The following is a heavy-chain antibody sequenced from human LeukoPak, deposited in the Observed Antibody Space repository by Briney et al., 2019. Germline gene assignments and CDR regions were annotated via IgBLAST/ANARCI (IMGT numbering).Heavy chain of an antibody. CDR2: INHSGST. CDR3: ASTARYSSSWPYYYYYYMDV. D-gene: IGHD6-13*01. V-gene: IGHV4-34*01. Sequence: PSETLSLTCTVSGGSISSYYWSWIRQPPGKGLEWIGEINHSGSTNYNPSLKSRVTISVDTSKNQFSLKLSSVTAADTAVYYCASTARYSSSWPYYYYYYMDVWGKGTTVTVSS. CDR1: GGSISSYY. J-gene: IGHJ6*03.